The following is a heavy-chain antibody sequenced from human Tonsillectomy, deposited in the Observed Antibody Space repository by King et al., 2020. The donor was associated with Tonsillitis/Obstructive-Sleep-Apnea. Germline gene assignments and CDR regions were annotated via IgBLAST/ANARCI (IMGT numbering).Heavy chain of an antibody. V-gene: IGHV3-66*01. CDR2: IYSGGTT. CDR3: NRGAGVTQEVAFDI. D-gene: IGHD2-21*02. J-gene: IGHJ3*02. Sequence: VQLVESGGGLVQPGGSLRLSCAASGFTVNSKYMSWVRQAPGKGLEWVSIIYSGGTTYYADSVKGRFTVSRDNSRNTLYLQMNSLRAEDTAVYFCNRGAGVTQEVAFDIWGQGTMVTVSS. CDR1: GFTVNSKY.